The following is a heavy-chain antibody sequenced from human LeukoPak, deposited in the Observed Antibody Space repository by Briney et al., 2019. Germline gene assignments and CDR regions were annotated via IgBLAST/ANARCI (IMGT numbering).Heavy chain of an antibody. D-gene: IGHD3-22*01. J-gene: IGHJ4*02. V-gene: IGHV1-69*05. CDR1: GGTFSSYA. Sequence: ASVKVSCKASGGTFSSYAISWVRQAPGQGLEWMGGIIPIFGTANYAQKFQGRVTITTDESTSTAYMELSSLRSEDTAVYYCAAQYYYDSSGYYSGDYWGQGTLVTVSS. CDR3: AAQYYYDSSGYYSGDY. CDR2: IIPIFGTA.